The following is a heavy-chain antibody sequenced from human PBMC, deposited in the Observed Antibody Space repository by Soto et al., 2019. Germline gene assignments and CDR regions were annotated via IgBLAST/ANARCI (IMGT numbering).Heavy chain of an antibody. V-gene: IGHV1-8*01. CDR2: MDPNSGNT. Sequence: ASVKVSCKASGYTFTSYDINWVRQATGQGLEWMGWMDPNSGNTGYAQKFQGRVTMTRNTSISTAYMELSSLRSEDTAVYYCARALGNSSSPFYYYYGMDVWGQGTTVTVSS. J-gene: IGHJ6*02. D-gene: IGHD6-6*01. CDR1: GYTFTSYD. CDR3: ARALGNSSSPFYYYYGMDV.